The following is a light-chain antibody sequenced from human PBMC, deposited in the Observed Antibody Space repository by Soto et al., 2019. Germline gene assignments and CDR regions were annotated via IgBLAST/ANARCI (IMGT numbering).Light chain of an antibody. CDR3: QQFAISRT. CDR1: HNIERW. Sequence: IQMTQSPSTLSASVRDRVTITGRASHNIERWLAWYQQKPGRAPSLLIFDASTLHSGVPSRFSGSGSGTDFPLTISSLQPDDLATYCCQQFAISRTFGQGTKVEVK. J-gene: IGKJ1*01. CDR2: DAS. V-gene: IGKV1-5*01.